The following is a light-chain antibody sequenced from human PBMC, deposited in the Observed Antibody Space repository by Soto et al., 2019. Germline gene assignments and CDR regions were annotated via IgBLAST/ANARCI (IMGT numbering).Light chain of an antibody. CDR1: SSDVGGYNY. CDR2: DVS. Sequence: QSALTQPRSVSGSPGQSVTISCTRTSSDVGGYNYVSWYQQHPGKAPKLMVYDVSKRPSGVPDRFSGSKSGNTASLTISGLQAEDEADYYCCSYAGSSFIFGGGTKLTVL. CDR3: CSYAGSSFI. V-gene: IGLV2-11*01. J-gene: IGLJ2*01.